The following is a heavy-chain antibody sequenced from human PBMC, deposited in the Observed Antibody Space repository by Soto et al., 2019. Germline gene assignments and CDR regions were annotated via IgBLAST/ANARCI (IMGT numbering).Heavy chain of an antibody. J-gene: IGHJ5*02. CDR1: GYTFTSYA. CDR3: ARDGPYCSGGSCYSGAWFDP. Sequence: ASVKVSCKASGYTFTSYAMHWVRQAPGQRLEWMGWINAGNGNTKYSQKFQGRVTITRDTSASTAYMELSSLRSEDTAVYYCARDGPYCSGGSCYSGAWFDPWGQGTLVTVSS. D-gene: IGHD2-15*01. CDR2: INAGNGNT. V-gene: IGHV1-3*01.